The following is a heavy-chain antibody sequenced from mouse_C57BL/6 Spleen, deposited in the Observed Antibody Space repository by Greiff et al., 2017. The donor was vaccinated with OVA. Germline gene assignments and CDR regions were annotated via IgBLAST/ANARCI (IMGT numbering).Heavy chain of an antibody. D-gene: IGHD4-1*02. J-gene: IGHJ4*01. CDR2: IYPGSGNT. V-gene: IGHV1-76*01. Sequence: VKLMESGAELVRPGASVKLSCKASGYTFTDYYLNWVKQRPGQGLEWIARIYPGSGNTYYNEKFKGKATLTAEKSSSTAYMQLSSLTSEDSAVYFCARSPQLGDYYAMDYWGQGTSVTVSS. CDR1: GYTFTDYY. CDR3: ARSPQLGDYYAMDY.